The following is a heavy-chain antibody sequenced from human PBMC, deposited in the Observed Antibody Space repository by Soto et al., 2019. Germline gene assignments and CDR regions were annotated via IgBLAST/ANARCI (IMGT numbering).Heavy chain of an antibody. V-gene: IGHV5-10-1*01. CDR1: GYSFACYS. D-gene: IGHD3-22*01. J-gene: IGHJ4*02. CDR2: IDPSDSQT. CDR3: ARQIYDSDTGPNFQYYFDS. Sequence: PGESLQISSKVSGYSFACYSITWVRQKPGKGLEWMGRIDPSDSQTYYSPSFRGHVTISVTKSITTVFLQWSSLRASDTAMYYCARQIYDSDTGPNFQYYFDSWGQGTPVTVSS.